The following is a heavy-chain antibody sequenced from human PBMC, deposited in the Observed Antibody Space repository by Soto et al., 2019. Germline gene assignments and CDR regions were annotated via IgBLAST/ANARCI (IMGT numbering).Heavy chain of an antibody. J-gene: IGHJ5*02. D-gene: IGHD6-13*01. Sequence: QVQLQQWGAGLLKPSETLSLTCAVYGGSFSGYYWSWIRQPPGKGLEWIGEINHSGSTNYNPSLKSRVTISVDTSKNQFSLKLSSVTAADTAVYYCARGGLIAAAGRGRFTKGWFDPWGQGTLVTVSS. CDR3: ARGGLIAAAGRGRFTKGWFDP. V-gene: IGHV4-34*01. CDR1: GGSFSGYY. CDR2: INHSGST.